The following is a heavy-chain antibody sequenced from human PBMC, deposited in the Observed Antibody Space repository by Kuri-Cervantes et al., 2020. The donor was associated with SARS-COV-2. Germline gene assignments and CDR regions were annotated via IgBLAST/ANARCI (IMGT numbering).Heavy chain of an antibody. CDR2: LNPSGGSR. J-gene: IGHJ4*02. V-gene: IGHV1-46*01. CDR3: AREYYYGSGRYYGAFDH. Sequence: ASVKVSCKASGYTFTDYYMHWVRQAPGQGLEWMDMLNPSGGSRINTQKFQGRLTMTRDTPTSTVYMELSSLRSDDTAVYYCAREYYYGSGRYYGAFDHWGQGTPVTVSS. CDR1: GYTFTDYY. D-gene: IGHD3-10*01.